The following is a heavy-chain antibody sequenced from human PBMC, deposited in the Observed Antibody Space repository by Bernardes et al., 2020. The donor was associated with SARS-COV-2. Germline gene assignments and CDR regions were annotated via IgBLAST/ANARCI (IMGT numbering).Heavy chain of an antibody. J-gene: IGHJ5*02. CDR3: SRNRCEWERHIPGLTWFDP. CDR2: VYYSGHT. D-gene: IGHD1-26*01. Sequence: SESLSLTCPVSGDSITSASYYWGWIRQSPGKGLEWIGSVYYSGHTYYNPSLKCRFTISVDTSQNQFSLNLDSVTAADTAVYYCSRNRCEWERHIPGLTWFDPWGQRTLVTVSS. V-gene: IGHV4-39*01. CDR1: GDSITSASYY.